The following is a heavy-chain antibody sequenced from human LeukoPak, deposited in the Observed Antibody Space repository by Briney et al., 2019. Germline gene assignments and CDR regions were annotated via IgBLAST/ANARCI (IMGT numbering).Heavy chain of an antibody. CDR2: ISSSSSYI. D-gene: IGHD6-13*01. J-gene: IGHJ4*02. V-gene: IGHV3-21*04. Sequence: PGGSLRLSCAASGFTSSRYGMHWVRQAPGKGLEWVSSISSSSSYIYYADSVKGRFTISRDNSKNTLYLQMNSLRAEDTAVYYCAKGSQQQLVLIGYWGQGTLVTVSS. CDR3: AKGSQQQLVLIGY. CDR1: GFTSSRYG.